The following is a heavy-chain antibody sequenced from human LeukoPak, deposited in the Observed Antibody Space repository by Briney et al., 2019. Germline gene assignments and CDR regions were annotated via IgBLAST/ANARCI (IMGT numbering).Heavy chain of an antibody. CDR2: ISGSGGST. Sequence: PGRSLRLSCAASGFPFSASAMTWVRQAPGKGLEWVSAISGSGGSTYYADSVKGRFTISRDNSKNTLYLQMNSLRAEDTAVYYCAKGNVVVVAATFEYWGQGTLVTVSS. CDR3: AKGNVVVVAATFEY. J-gene: IGHJ4*02. D-gene: IGHD2-15*01. CDR1: GFPFSASA. V-gene: IGHV3-23*01.